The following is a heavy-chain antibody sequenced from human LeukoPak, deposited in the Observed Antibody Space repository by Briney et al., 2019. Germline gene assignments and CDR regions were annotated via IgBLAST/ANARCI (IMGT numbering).Heavy chain of an antibody. CDR3: TTDFLPASTMIVVGQDDY. D-gene: IGHD3-22*01. Sequence: GGSLRLSCAAFGFTFSNAWMSWVRQAPGKGLEWVGRIKSKTDGGTTDYAAPVKGRFTISRDDSKNTLYLQMNSLKTEDTAVYYCTTDFLPASTMIVVGQDDYWGQGTLVTVSS. V-gene: IGHV3-15*01. J-gene: IGHJ4*02. CDR2: IKSKTDGGTT. CDR1: GFTFSNAW.